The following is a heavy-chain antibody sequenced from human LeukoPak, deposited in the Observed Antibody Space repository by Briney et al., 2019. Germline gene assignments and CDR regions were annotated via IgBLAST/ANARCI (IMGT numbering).Heavy chain of an antibody. CDR2: IYTNGST. J-gene: IGHJ3*02. CDR1: GGAISSGSYY. V-gene: IGHV4-61*02. CDR3: ARAVGDYGGYSYAFDI. D-gene: IGHD4-23*01. Sequence: SQTLSLTCTVSGGAISSGSYYSSCIRQPAGKGLEWVRRIYTNGSTNCDPSLNSRVTIPVDTSKNQSSLQLSSVTAADTAVYYCARAVGDYGGYSYAFDIWGQGTMVTVSS.